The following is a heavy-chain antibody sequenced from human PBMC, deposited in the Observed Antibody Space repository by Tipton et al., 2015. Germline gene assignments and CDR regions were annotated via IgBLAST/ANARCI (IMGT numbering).Heavy chain of an antibody. V-gene: IGHV3-23*01. J-gene: IGHJ4*02. CDR3: ARDPYYYDSTVFYSYYLDS. Sequence: SLRLSCAASGFSFSNYSMSWVRQAPGKGLEWVSAISGGGDTTYSADSVRGRFTISRDNGKNSLYLQMNSLRAEDTAVYYCARDPYYYDSTVFYSYYLDSWGQGTLVTVSS. CDR1: GFSFSNYS. D-gene: IGHD3-22*01. CDR2: ISGGGDTT.